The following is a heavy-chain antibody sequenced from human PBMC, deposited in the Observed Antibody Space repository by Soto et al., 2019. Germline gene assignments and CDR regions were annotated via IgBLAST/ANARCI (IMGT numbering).Heavy chain of an antibody. V-gene: IGHV4-59*08. Sequence: QVQLQESGPGQVAPSETLSLTCNVSGGSISSHYWSWIRQPPGKGLEWIGYFYNGGTTDYNPFLRSRATISLDTSKNKFSLKLSSGTAADTAVYYCARLHPGDYWGQGTLVTVTS. CDR1: GGSISSHY. CDR2: FYNGGTT. D-gene: IGHD7-27*01. CDR3: ARLHPGDY. J-gene: IGHJ4*02.